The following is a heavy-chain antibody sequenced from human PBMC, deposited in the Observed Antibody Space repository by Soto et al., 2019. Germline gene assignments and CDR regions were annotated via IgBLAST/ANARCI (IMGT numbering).Heavy chain of an antibody. CDR3: ARGYAEDYDSSGYTHFDY. Sequence: HPGGSLRLSCAASGFTFSGYLMSWVRQAPGKGMEWVANIKQDGSEKYYVDSVKGRFTISRDNAKNSLYLQMNSRRAEDTAVYYCARGYAEDYDSSGYTHFDYWGQGTLVTVSS. J-gene: IGHJ4*02. D-gene: IGHD3-22*01. V-gene: IGHV3-7*03. CDR2: IKQDGSEK. CDR1: GFTFSGYL.